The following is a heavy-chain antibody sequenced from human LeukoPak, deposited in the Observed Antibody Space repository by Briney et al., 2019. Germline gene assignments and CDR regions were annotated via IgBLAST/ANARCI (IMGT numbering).Heavy chain of an antibody. J-gene: IGHJ4*02. Sequence: PAGSLRLSCAASGFTFSSYAMSWVRQAPGKGLEWVSAISGSGGSTYYADSVKGRFTISRDNSKNTLYLQMNSLRAEDTAVYYCAKDPRWGYDSSGYLGGPFDYWGQGTLVTVSS. D-gene: IGHD3-22*01. CDR3: AKDPRWGYDSSGYLGGPFDY. CDR2: ISGSGGST. V-gene: IGHV3-23*01. CDR1: GFTFSSYA.